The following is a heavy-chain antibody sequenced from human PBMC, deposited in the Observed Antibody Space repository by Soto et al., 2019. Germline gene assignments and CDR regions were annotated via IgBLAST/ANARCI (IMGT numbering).Heavy chain of an antibody. D-gene: IGHD3-22*01. CDR3: ARGDGHRYDGNGYLGRH. CDR1: GFTFSSYW. Sequence: EVQLVESGGGLVQPGESLTLSCAASGFTFSSYWMHWVRQAPGKGLVWVSRIKSDGSGTYYADSVKGRLTISRDNAKNTLYLQMNSLRVEDTAVYFCARGDGHRYDGNGYLGRHWGQGTLVTVSS. J-gene: IGHJ4*02. V-gene: IGHV3-74*01. CDR2: IKSDGSGT.